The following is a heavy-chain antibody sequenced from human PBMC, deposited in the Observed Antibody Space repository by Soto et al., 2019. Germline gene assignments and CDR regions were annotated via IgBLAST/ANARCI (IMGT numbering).Heavy chain of an antibody. J-gene: IGHJ5*02. Sequence: FQGRVTITRDTSASTAYMELSSLRSEDTAVYYCARYYDFWSGFLGGASPFDPWGQGTLVTVSS. CDR3: ARYYDFWSGFLGGASPFDP. V-gene: IGHV1-3*01. D-gene: IGHD3-3*01.